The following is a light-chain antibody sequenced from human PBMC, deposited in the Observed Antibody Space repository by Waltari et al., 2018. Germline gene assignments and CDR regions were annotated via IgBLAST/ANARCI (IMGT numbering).Light chain of an antibody. Sequence: IQLTQSPSSLSASVGDRVTITCRASQGISSNLVWYQQKPGKAPKLLISAASTLQSGVPLRFSGSGSGTDFTLTISSLQPEDFATYYCQQLNSYPITFGQGTRLEIK. CDR3: QQLNSYPIT. CDR2: AAS. V-gene: IGKV1-9*01. CDR1: QGISSN. J-gene: IGKJ5*01.